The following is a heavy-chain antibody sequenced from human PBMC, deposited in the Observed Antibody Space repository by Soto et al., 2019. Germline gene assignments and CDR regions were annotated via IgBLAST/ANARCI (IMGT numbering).Heavy chain of an antibody. CDR2: ISYDGSNK. J-gene: IGHJ4*02. CDR1: GFTFSSYG. CDR3: AKDGVIQEFGNFGY. D-gene: IGHD3-16*01. Sequence: GGSLRLSCAASGFTFSSYGMHWVRQAPGKGLEWVAVISYDGSNKYYADSVKGRFTISRDNSRNTLYLQMNSLRAEDTAVYYCAKDGVIQEFGNFGYWGQGTLVTVAS. V-gene: IGHV3-30*18.